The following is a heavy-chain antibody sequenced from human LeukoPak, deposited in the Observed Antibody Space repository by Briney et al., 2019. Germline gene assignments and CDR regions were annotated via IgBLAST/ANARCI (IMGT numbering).Heavy chain of an antibody. CDR1: GFTFSSYA. D-gene: IGHD4-17*01. CDR2: ISGSGGST. Sequence: GGSLRLSCVASGFTFSSYAMSWVRQAPGKGLEWVSAISGSGGSTYYADSVKGRFTISRDNSKNTLYLQMNSLRVEDTAVYYCAKDALTTVTTGVAFDIWGQGTMVTVSS. CDR3: AKDALTTVTTGVAFDI. J-gene: IGHJ3*02. V-gene: IGHV3-23*01.